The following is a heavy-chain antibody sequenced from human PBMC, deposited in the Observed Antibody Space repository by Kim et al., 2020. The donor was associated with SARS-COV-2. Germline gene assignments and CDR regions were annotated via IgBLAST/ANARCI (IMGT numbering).Heavy chain of an antibody. Sequence: SETLSLTCTVSGGSVSSGSYYWSWIRQPPGKGLEWIGYIYYSGSTNYNPSLKSRVTISVDTSKNQFSLKLSSVTAADTAVYYCARDRGPTTYGSGSSWFDPWGQGTLVTVSS. J-gene: IGHJ5*02. CDR3: ARDRGPTTYGSGSSWFDP. CDR1: GGSVSSGSYY. V-gene: IGHV4-61*01. D-gene: IGHD3-10*01. CDR2: IYYSGST.